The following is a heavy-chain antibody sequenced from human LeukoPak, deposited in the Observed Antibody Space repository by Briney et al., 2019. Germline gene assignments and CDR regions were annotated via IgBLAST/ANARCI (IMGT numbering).Heavy chain of an antibody. CDR1: GYTFTSYD. CDR3: ARVGSSSWYSRFDP. J-gene: IGHJ5*02. CDR2: MNPNSGNT. D-gene: IGHD6-13*01. Sequence: ASVKVSCKASGYTFTSYDINWMRQATGQGLEWMGWMNPNSGNTGYAQKFQGRVTMTRNTSISTAYMELSSLRSEDTAVYYCARVGSSSWYSRFDPWGQGTLVTVSS. V-gene: IGHV1-8*01.